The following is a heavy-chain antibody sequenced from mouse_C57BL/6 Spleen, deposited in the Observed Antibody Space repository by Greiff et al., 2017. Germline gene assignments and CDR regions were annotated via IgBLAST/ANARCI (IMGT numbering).Heavy chain of an antibody. Sequence: VQLQQSGAELAKPGASVKLSCKASGYTFTRYWMHWVKQRPGQGLEWIGYINPSSGYTQYNQKFKDKATVTADKSSSTAYMQLSSLTYEDSAVYYCARSTISTMPYYAMDYWGQGTSVTVAS. D-gene: IGHD1-1*02. J-gene: IGHJ4*01. V-gene: IGHV1-7*01. CDR3: ARSTISTMPYYAMDY. CDR1: GYTFTRYW. CDR2: INPSSGYT.